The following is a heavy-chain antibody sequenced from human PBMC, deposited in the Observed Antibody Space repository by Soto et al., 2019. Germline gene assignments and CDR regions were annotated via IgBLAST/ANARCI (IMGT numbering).Heavy chain of an antibody. V-gene: IGHV3-48*02. CDR2: ISRSGSSA. D-gene: IGHD2-8*02. Sequence: PGGSLRLSCVASGFNFITHSMNWVRQAPGKGLQWVSYISRSGSSANYPDSVKGRFTISRDNGKNSLYLQINSLRDEDAAVYYCTRDLVLVTSATGAFDVWGQGSMVTVSS. CDR1: GFNFITHS. J-gene: IGHJ3*01. CDR3: TRDLVLVTSATGAFDV.